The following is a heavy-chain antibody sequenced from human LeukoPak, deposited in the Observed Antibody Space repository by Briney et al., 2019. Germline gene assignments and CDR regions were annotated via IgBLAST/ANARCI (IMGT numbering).Heavy chain of an antibody. D-gene: IGHD6-19*01. Sequence: SETLSLTCTVSGGSISDYYWSWIRQSPGKGLEWIGYIYYSGTTNYNPSLKSRVTISVDTSKNQFSLKLSSVTAADTAVYLCSRAVAGSVGRFDPWGQGTLVTVSS. CDR1: GGSISDYY. J-gene: IGHJ5*02. CDR3: SRAVAGSVGRFDP. V-gene: IGHV4-59*01. CDR2: IYYSGTT.